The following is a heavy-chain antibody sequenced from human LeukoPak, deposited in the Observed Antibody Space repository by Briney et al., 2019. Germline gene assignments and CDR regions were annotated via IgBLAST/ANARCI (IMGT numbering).Heavy chain of an antibody. D-gene: IGHD2-2*01. Sequence: ASVKVSCKASGYTFTGYYMHWVLQAPGQGLEWMGWINPNSGGTNYAQKFQGRVTTTRDTSISTAYMELSRVRSDDTAVYYCEREYIVVVPAAKDYYYYYYMDVWGKGTTVTVSS. CDR3: EREYIVVVPAAKDYYYYYYMDV. V-gene: IGHV1-2*02. CDR2: INPNSGGT. CDR1: GYTFTGYY. J-gene: IGHJ6*03.